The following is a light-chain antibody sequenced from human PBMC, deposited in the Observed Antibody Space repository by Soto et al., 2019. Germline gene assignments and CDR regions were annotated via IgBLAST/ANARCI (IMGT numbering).Light chain of an antibody. CDR3: QQYSSSPPWT. Sequence: EIVLTQSPGTLSLSPGERATLSCRASQSVSSSYLAWYQQKPGQAPRLLIYGASSRATGIPDMFSGSGSGTDFTLTISRLEPEDFAVYSCQQYSSSPPWTFGQGTKVESK. CDR2: GAS. CDR1: QSVSSSY. V-gene: IGKV3-20*01. J-gene: IGKJ1*01.